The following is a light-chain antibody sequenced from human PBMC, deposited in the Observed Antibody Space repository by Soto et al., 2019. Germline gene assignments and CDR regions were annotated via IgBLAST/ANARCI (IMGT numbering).Light chain of an antibody. CDR2: GAS. CDR3: QQYNNWPLT. CDR1: QSVLYTSNSKKY. V-gene: IGKV4-1*01. J-gene: IGKJ4*01. Sequence: DIVMTQSPDSLAVSLGERATINCKSSQSVLYTSNSKKYLAWYQQKPGQAPRLLIYGASTRATGIPARFSGSGSGTEFTLTISSLQSEDFAVYSCQQYNNWPLTLGGGTKVDI.